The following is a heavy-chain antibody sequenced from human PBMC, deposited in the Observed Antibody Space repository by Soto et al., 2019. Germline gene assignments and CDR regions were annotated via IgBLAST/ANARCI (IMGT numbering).Heavy chain of an antibody. D-gene: IGHD3-22*01. Sequence: ASVKVSCKASGYTFTGYYMHWVRQAPGQGLEWMGWINPNSGGTNYAQKFQGRVTMTRDTSISTAYMELSRLRSDDTAVYYCARDKYHDSSGYPNWFDPWGQGTLVTVSS. V-gene: IGHV1-2*02. CDR3: ARDKYHDSSGYPNWFDP. CDR2: INPNSGGT. J-gene: IGHJ5*02. CDR1: GYTFTGYY.